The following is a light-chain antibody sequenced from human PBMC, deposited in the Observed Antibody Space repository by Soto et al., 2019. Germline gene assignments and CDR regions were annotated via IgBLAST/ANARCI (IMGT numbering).Light chain of an antibody. CDR1: QSVSTN. CDR3: QHYNKWPPWT. Sequence: EIVLTQSPGTLSLYTGERATLSCRASQSVSTNVACYQQKPGQAPRLLIYGASIRATTTPAKFSGSGSGTEFTLTISSLQSEDFAVYYCQHYNKWPPWTFGQGTKVDIK. J-gene: IGKJ1*01. V-gene: IGKV3-15*01. CDR2: GAS.